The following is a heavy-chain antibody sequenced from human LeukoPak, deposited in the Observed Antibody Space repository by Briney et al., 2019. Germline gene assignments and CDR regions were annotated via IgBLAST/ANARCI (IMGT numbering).Heavy chain of an antibody. V-gene: IGHV1-69*06. CDR3: ARGPHWDPHFDY. D-gene: IGHD7-27*01. CDR1: GGTFSSYA. Sequence: APVKVSCKASGGTFSSYAISWVRQAPGQGLEWMGGIIPIFGTANYAQKFQGRVTITADKSTSTAYMELTRLRSDDTAVYYCARGPHWDPHFDYWGQGTLVTVSS. J-gene: IGHJ4*02. CDR2: IIPIFGTA.